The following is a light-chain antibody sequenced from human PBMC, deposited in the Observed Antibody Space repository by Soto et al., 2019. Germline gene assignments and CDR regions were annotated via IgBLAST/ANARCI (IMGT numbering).Light chain of an antibody. CDR1: QSVSSSN. V-gene: IGKV3-20*01. CDR2: GGY. J-gene: IGKJ1*01. Sequence: EIVLTQTPGTLSLSPGERATLSCRASQSVSSSNLAWYQQKRGQSPRVIIYGGYTRAAGIPDRFSGSGSGPDFTLTISRLEPEDFAVYFCQHYGDSPWTFGQGTKVDIK. CDR3: QHYGDSPWT.